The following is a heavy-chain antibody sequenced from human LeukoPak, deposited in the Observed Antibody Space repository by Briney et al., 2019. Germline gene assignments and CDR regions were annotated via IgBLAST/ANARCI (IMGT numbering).Heavy chain of an antibody. CDR3: ARLGKSIAARPPPDY. V-gene: IGHV3-23*01. CDR2: ISGSGCNT. Sequence: GGSLRLSCAASGFIFSSYAMSWVRHAPEEGLEWVSAISGSGCNTYYADSVKGRFTISRDNSKNTLYLQMNSLRAEDTAVYYCARLGKSIAARPPPDYWGQGTLVTVSS. D-gene: IGHD6-6*01. CDR1: GFIFSSYA. J-gene: IGHJ4*02.